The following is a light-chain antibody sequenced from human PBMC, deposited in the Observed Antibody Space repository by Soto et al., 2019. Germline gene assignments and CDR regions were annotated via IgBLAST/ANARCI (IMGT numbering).Light chain of an antibody. CDR2: GAS. V-gene: IGKV3-20*01. CDR1: QSISSSY. Sequence: EIVLTQSPGTLSLSPGERATLSCRASQSISSSYLAWYQQKPGQAPRLLIYGASSRATGIPDRFSGSGSGTDFTLTISRLAPEDFAVYYCQQYDSSTRTFGQGTKV. CDR3: QQYDSSTRT. J-gene: IGKJ1*01.